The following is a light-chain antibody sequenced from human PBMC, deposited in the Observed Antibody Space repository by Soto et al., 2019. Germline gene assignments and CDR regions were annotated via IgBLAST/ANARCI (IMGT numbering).Light chain of an antibody. CDR1: QRINKYL. Sequence: EIVLTQSPGTLSLSPGERATLSCRASQRINKYLLAWYQQKPGQAPRLLIYGASIRLPGIAGRFSGSGCGTDSALIISRLEPEDLAVYYCQQYGGSPPWTFGQGTKVEIK. V-gene: IGKV3-20*01. CDR3: QQYGGSPPWT. J-gene: IGKJ1*01. CDR2: GAS.